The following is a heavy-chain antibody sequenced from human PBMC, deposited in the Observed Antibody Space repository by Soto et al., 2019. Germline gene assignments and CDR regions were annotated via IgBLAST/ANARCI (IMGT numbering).Heavy chain of an antibody. CDR3: GRHADQDSVLLDV. D-gene: IGHD2-2*01. Sequence: GGSLRLSCVVSGFTFSDSAVHWVRQASGRGLEWVGRIRSKANNYAIAYTASVKGRFTVSRDDSKNTAYLQMNSLKTEDTAVYYCGRHADQDSVLLDVWGQGTTVTVSS. J-gene: IGHJ6*02. CDR2: IRSKANNYAI. CDR1: GFTFSDSA. V-gene: IGHV3-73*01.